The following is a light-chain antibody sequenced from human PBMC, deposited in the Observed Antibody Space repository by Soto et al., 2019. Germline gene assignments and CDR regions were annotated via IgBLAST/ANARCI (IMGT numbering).Light chain of an antibody. V-gene: IGKV2-28*01. Sequence: DIVMTQSPLSLTVSPGEPAPISCRSSQTLLHNNGYNYLDWYLQKPGQSPQLLFYLGSSRASGVPDRFSGSGSGTDFTLKISRVEAEDVGVYYCMQALQTPPAFGQGTKLEIK. CDR1: QTLLHNNGYNY. J-gene: IGKJ2*01. CDR2: LGS. CDR3: MQALQTPPA.